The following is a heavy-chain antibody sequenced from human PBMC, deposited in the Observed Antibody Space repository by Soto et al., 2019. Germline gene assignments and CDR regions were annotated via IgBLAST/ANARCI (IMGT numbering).Heavy chain of an antibody. CDR2: VSENGGFT. CDR1: GFTFSNYG. CDR3: AKNRFSGGPGIDY. Sequence: GGSLRLSCAASGFTFSNYGMGWVRQAPGKGLEWVSVVSENGGFTYNADSVKGRFTISRDNSRNTLYLQMNSLRAEDTAVYYCAKNRFSGGPGIDYWGQGTLVTVSS. J-gene: IGHJ4*02. D-gene: IGHD6-19*01. V-gene: IGHV3-23*01.